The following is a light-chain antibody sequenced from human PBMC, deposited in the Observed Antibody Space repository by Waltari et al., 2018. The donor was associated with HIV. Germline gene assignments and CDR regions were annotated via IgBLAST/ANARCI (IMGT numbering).Light chain of an antibody. V-gene: IGLV2-14*01. Sequence: QSALPQPASVSGSPGQSITISCTGTSSDAGSYTYLSWSQQHPDKATKLMIYEASTRPSGVSNRFSGSKSDNTASLTISGLQAEDEADYYCSSYRSSSTPLWVFGGGTKLTVL. J-gene: IGLJ3*02. CDR2: EAS. CDR3: SSYRSSSTPLWV. CDR1: SSDAGSYTY.